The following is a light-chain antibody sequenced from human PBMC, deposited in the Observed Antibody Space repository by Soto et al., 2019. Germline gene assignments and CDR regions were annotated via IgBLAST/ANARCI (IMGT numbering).Light chain of an antibody. CDR3: TSCAGSNNPYV. V-gene: IGLV2-8*01. Sequence: QSALTQPPSASGSPGQSVTISCTGTSSDVGGCKFVSWYQQYPGKAPKLIIYEVSKRPSGVPDRFSGSKSGNTASLTVSVLHDEDEADYYCTSCAGSNNPYVFGTGTKLTVL. CDR2: EVS. CDR1: SSDVGGCKF. J-gene: IGLJ1*01.